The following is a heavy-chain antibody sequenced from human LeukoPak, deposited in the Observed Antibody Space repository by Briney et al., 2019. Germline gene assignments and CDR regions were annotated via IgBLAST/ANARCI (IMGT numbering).Heavy chain of an antibody. V-gene: IGHV3-74*01. CDR1: GXTFSSHW. CDR2: VNGDGTST. CDR3: TRDWAMASDY. Sequence: GGSLRLSCAASGXTFSSHWMHWVRQAPGKGLVWVSCVNGDGTSTTYADSVKGRFIISRDNARNTVYLQMNSLRAEDTALYYCTRDWAMASDYWGQGTLVTVSS. J-gene: IGHJ4*02. D-gene: IGHD3-16*01.